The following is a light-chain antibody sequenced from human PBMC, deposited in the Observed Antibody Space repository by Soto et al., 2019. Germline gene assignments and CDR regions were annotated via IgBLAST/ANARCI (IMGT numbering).Light chain of an antibody. CDR1: SSDVGNNNY. V-gene: IGLV2-14*01. Sequence: QSALTQPASVSGSPGQSITISCTGTSSDVGNNNYVSWYQQNPGKAPKVMICDVTNRPSGVSNRFSGSKSGNTASLTISGLQAEDEADYYCSSFTGSSYVFGTGTKLTFL. J-gene: IGLJ1*01. CDR2: DVT. CDR3: SSFTGSSYV.